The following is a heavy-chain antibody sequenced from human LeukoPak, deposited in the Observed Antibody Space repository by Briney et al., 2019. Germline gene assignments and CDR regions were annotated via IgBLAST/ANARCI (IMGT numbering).Heavy chain of an antibody. Sequence: PSETLSLTCTVSGDSVSSGSYFWSWIRQPPGRGLEWIGSTFYSGSTYYNPSLKSRVTISVDTSKNQFSLKLSSVTAADTAVYYCARLWGGYWYFDLWGRGTLVTVSS. V-gene: IGHV4-39*01. CDR2: TFYSGST. D-gene: IGHD3-16*01. CDR1: GDSVSSGSYF. J-gene: IGHJ2*01. CDR3: ARLWGGYWYFDL.